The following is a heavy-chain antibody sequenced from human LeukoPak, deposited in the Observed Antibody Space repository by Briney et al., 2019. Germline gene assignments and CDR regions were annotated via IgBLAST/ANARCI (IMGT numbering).Heavy chain of an antibody. Sequence: KPSETLSLTRTVSGGSLRSYYWSWIRQPPREGLEWMAHIHDSGSTYYNPSLKSRLTMSVDTSKNQFSLRLSSVTAADTAVYYCARHLNGGTYPLDHWGQGTLVTVSS. J-gene: IGHJ4*02. D-gene: IGHD1-26*01. CDR2: IHDSGST. CDR3: ARHLNGGTYPLDH. V-gene: IGHV4-59*08. CDR1: GGSLRSYY.